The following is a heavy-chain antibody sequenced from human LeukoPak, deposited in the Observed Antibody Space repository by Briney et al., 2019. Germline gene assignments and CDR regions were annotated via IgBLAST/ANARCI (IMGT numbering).Heavy chain of an antibody. D-gene: IGHD3-9*01. CDR2: ISAYNGNT. Sequence: GASVKVSCKASGYTLTSYGISWVRQAPGQGLEWMGWISAYNGNTSYAQKLQGRVTMTTDTSTSTAYMELRSLRSDDTAVYYCARVLRYFDWLLSNHFFDYWGQGTLVTVSS. J-gene: IGHJ4*02. CDR3: ARVLRYFDWLLSNHFFDY. CDR1: GYTLTSYG. V-gene: IGHV1-18*01.